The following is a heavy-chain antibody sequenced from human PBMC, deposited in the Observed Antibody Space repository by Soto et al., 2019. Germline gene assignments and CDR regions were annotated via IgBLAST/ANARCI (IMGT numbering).Heavy chain of an antibody. CDR2: IYYSGST. CDR3: ARFGGTTFDY. CDR1: GGSISSYY. V-gene: IGHV4-59*01. D-gene: IGHD2-15*01. Sequence: SETLSLTCTVSGGSISSYYWSWIRQPPGKGLEWIGYIYYSGSTSYNPSLKSRVTISVDTSKNQFSLKLSSVTAADTTVYYCARFGGTTFDYWGQGTLVTVSS. J-gene: IGHJ4*02.